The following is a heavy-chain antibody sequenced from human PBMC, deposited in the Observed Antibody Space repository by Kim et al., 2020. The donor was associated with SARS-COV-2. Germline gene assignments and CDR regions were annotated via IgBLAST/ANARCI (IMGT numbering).Heavy chain of an antibody. D-gene: IGHD5-18*01. J-gene: IGHJ4*02. CDR2: TYYRSKWYN. V-gene: IGHV6-1*01. CDR3: ARDAPGNSLFDY. Sequence: SQTLSLTCAISGDSVSSNSGVWNWIRQSPSRGLEWLGRTYYRSKWYNDYAVSVKSRIIINPETSKNQFSLQLNSVTPEDTAVYFCARDAPGNSLFDYWGQGILVTVSS. CDR1: GDSVSSNSGV.